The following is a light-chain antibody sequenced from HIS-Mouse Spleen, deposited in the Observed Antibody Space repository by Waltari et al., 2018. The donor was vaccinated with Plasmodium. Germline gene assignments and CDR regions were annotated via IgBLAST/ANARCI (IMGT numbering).Light chain of an antibody. CDR1: KLGDKY. CDR2: QDT. V-gene: IGLV3-1*01. J-gene: IGLJ2*01. Sequence: SYELTQPPSVSVSPGQTASITCSGDKLGDKYACWYQQKPGQSPVLVIYQDTKRHSGIPERFSGSNTGNTATLTISGTQAMDEADYYGQAWDSSTVVFGGGTKLTVL. CDR3: QAWDSSTVV.